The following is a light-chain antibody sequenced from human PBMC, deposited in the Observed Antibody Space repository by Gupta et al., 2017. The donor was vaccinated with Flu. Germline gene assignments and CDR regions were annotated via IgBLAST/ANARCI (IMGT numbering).Light chain of an antibody. CDR1: SSDVGRYNL. CDR3: CSYASSNTLI. J-gene: IGLJ2*01. V-gene: IGLV2-23*01. Sequence: QSALAQPASVSGSPGRAITISCPGSSSDVGRYNLVSWYQQNPGRVPKLIIYEDHKRPSVVSNRFSGSHAGNTASLTISVPQAEDEADYYCCSYASSNTLIFGGGTKLTVL. CDR2: EDH.